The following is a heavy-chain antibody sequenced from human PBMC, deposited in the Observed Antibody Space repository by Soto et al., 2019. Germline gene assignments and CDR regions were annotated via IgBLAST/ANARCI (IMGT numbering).Heavy chain of an antibody. CDR3: TRFVDTAMVTFGWYFDL. CDR2: IYYSGST. V-gene: IGHV4-31*03. D-gene: IGHD5-18*01. J-gene: IGHJ2*01. CDR1: GGSISSGGYY. Sequence: QVQLQESGPGLVKPSQTLSLTCTVSGGSISSGGYYWSWIRQHPGKGLEWIGYIYYSGSTYYNPSLKSRVTISVDTSKNQFSLKLSSVTAADTAVYYCTRFVDTAMVTFGWYFDLWGRGTLVTVSS.